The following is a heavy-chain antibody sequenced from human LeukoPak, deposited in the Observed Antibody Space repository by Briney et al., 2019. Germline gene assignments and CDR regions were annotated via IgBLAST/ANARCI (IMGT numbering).Heavy chain of an antibody. CDR3: ARPSRSTGPAY. CDR1: GFIFSXXX. J-gene: IGHJ4*02. Sequence: GGSLRLSCAXSGFIFSXXXXXXXXXXXXXXXXWXSWIXSTSNTIYXXDSVKXRFTXXXXXXKNSLDLQMNSLRDEDTAVYYCARPSRSTGPAYWGQGTLVTASS. CDR2: IXSTSNTI. D-gene: IGHD2-2*01. V-gene: IGHV3-48*02.